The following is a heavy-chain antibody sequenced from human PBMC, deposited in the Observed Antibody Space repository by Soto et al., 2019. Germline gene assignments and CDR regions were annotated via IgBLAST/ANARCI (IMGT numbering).Heavy chain of an antibody. D-gene: IGHD3-22*01. V-gene: IGHV4-34*01. Sequence: SEALPPPCAGSGGALRGYYQGWVRQPPGKGVEWIGEINPSGSTNYNPSLKSRVTISVDTSKNQFSLKLSSVTAADTAVYYCARSYYYDSSGYQTGGWFDPWGQGTLVTVS. CDR2: INPSGST. CDR3: ARSYYYDSSGYQTGGWFDP. CDR1: GGALRGYY. J-gene: IGHJ5*02.